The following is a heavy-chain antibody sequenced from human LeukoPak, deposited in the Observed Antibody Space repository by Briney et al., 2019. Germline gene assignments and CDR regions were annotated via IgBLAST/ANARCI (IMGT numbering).Heavy chain of an antibody. V-gene: IGHV4-59*12. CDR2: IYYSGST. D-gene: IGHD6-13*01. Sequence: SETLSLTCTVSGGSISSYYWSWIRQPPGKGLEWIGYIYYSGSTNYNPSLKSRVTISVDTSKNQFSLKLSSVTAADTAVYYCASPVTAAGTVGYWGQGTLVTVSS. CDR1: GGSISSYY. CDR3: ASPVTAAGTVGY. J-gene: IGHJ4*02.